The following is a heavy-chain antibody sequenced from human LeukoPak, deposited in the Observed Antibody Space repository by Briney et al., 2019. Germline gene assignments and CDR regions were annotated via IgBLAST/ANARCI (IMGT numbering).Heavy chain of an antibody. J-gene: IGHJ4*02. V-gene: IGHV1-2*06. CDR2: INPNSGGT. CDR1: GYTFTGYY. Sequence: ASVKVSCKASGYTFTGYYMHWVRQAPGQGLEWMGRINPNSGGTSYAQKFQGRVTMTRDTSISTAYMELSRLRSDDTAVYYCARDREGGTFGDFFDYWGQGTLVTVSS. D-gene: IGHD3-10*01. CDR3: ARDREGGTFGDFFDY.